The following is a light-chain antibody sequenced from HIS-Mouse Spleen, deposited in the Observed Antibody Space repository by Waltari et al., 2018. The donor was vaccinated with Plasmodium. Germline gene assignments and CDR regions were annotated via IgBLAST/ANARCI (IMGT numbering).Light chain of an antibody. Sequence: QSALTQPASVSGSPGQSITIPRTGTSSDFGSYNLVPWYQQHPGKAPKLMIYEGSKRPSGVSNRFSGSKSGNTASLTISGLQAEDEADYYCCSYAGSSTYVFGTGTKVTVL. CDR1: SSDFGSYNL. J-gene: IGLJ1*01. CDR2: EGS. V-gene: IGLV2-23*01. CDR3: CSYAGSSTYV.